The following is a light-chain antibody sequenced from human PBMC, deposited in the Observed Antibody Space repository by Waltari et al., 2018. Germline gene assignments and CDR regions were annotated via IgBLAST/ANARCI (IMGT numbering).Light chain of an antibody. CDR3: QQHGTLPAT. CDR2: RAS. V-gene: IGKV3-20*01. CDR1: QTVGSSS. J-gene: IGKJ1*01. Sequence: EIVLTQSPGTASLSPGERVTPSSRASQTVGSSSLAWYQQQPGQAPRLVIYRASRRATGIPDRFSGSGSGTDFSLTISRLEPEDFAVYYCQQHGTLPATFGQGTKVEIK.